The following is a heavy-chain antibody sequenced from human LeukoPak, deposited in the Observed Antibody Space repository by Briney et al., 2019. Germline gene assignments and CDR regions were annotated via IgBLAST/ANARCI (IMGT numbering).Heavy chain of an antibody. CDR1: GFTFSSYA. CDR3: ARVEYGSGSYFDY. D-gene: IGHD3-10*01. CDR2: ISGSGGST. V-gene: IGHV3-23*01. Sequence: GGSLRLSCAASGFTFSSYAMSWVRQAPGKGLEWVSTISGSGGSTYYADSVKGRFTISRDNSKNTLYLQMNSLTAEDTAVYYCARVEYGSGSYFDYWGQGSLVTVSS. J-gene: IGHJ4*02.